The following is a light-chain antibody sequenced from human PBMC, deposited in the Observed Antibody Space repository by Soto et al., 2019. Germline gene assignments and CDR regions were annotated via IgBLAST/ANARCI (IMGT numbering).Light chain of an antibody. CDR3: AAWDDSLNGRV. J-gene: IGLJ3*02. V-gene: IGLV2-14*03. Sequence: QSALTQPASVSGAPGQSITISCTGTSRDIGGYNYVSWYQQHPGKAPTLVIFDVTKRPSGISDRFSGSKSGNTASLTISGLQTEDEADYYCAAWDDSLNGRVFGGGTKVTVL. CDR2: DVT. CDR1: SRDIGGYNY.